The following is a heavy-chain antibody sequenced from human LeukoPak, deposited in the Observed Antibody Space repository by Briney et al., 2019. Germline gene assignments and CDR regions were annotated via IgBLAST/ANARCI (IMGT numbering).Heavy chain of an antibody. J-gene: IGHJ4*02. D-gene: IGHD3-22*01. V-gene: IGHV3-30-3*01. CDR1: GFTFSSYA. Sequence: GRSLRLSCAASGFTFSSYAMHWVRQAPGKGLEWVAVISYDGSNKYYADSVKGRFTISRDKSNKTLYLQMNALRAEDTAMYYCARGLYYYDFSGNSYFDYWGQGTLVTVSS. CDR2: ISYDGSNK. CDR3: ARGLYYYDFSGNSYFDY.